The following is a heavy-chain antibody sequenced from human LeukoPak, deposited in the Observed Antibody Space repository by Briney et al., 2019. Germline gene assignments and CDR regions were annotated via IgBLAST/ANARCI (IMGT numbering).Heavy chain of an antibody. D-gene: IGHD3-22*01. CDR1: GGSISSYY. Sequence: SETLSLTCTVSGGSISSYYWSWIRQPPGKGLEWIGYIYYSGSTNYNPSLKSRVTISVDTSKNQFPLKLSSVTAADTAVYYCARLRDYYDSSGYYYYFDYWGQGTLVTVSS. CDR2: IYYSGST. V-gene: IGHV4-59*08. J-gene: IGHJ4*02. CDR3: ARLRDYYDSSGYYYYFDY.